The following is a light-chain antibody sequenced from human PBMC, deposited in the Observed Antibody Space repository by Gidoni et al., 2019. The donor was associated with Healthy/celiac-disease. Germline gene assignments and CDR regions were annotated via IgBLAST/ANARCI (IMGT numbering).Light chain of an antibody. J-gene: IGKJ1*01. V-gene: IGKV1-39*01. Sequence: DIQMTQSPSSLSASVGDRVTITCRASQSISSYLNWYQQKPGKAPKLLIYAASSLQSGVPSRFSGSGSGTDFTPTSSSLQPEDFATYYCQQSYSTHWTFGQGTKVEIK. CDR2: AAS. CDR1: QSISSY. CDR3: QQSYSTHWT.